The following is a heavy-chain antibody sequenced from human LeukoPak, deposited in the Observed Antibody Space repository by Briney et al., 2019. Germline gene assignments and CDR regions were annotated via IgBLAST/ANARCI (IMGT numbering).Heavy chain of an antibody. CDR2: ISGSGGST. V-gene: IGHV3-23*01. Sequence: GGSLRLSCAASGFTFSSYAMSWVRQAPGKGLEWVSAISGSGGSTYYADSVKGRFTISRDNSKNTLYLQMNSLRAEDTAVYYCAKSLFYGDYDYYYYGMDVWGQGTTDTVSS. CDR3: AKSLFYGDYDYYYYGMDV. CDR1: GFTFSSYA. D-gene: IGHD4-17*01. J-gene: IGHJ6*02.